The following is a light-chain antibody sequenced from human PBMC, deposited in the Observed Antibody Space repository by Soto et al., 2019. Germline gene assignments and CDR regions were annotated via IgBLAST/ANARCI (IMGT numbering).Light chain of an antibody. Sequence: SALTQPPSASGSPGQSVTISCTGTSSDVGGYNYVSWYQQDPGKAPKLMIYEVSKRPSGVPNRFSGSKSGNTASLTVSGLQAEDEADYYSSSYAGSNNYVFGTGTKLTVL. J-gene: IGLJ1*01. CDR2: EVS. V-gene: IGLV2-8*01. CDR3: SSYAGSNNYV. CDR1: SSDVGGYNY.